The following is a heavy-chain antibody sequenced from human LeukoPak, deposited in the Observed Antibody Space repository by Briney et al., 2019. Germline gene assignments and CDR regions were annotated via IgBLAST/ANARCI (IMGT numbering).Heavy chain of an antibody. J-gene: IGHJ4*02. CDR2: IRYDGSNK. Sequence: GGSLRLSCAASGFTFSSYGMHWVRQAPGKGLEWVAFIRYDGSNKYYADSVKGRFTISRGNSKNTLYLQMNSLRADDTAVYFCATVAGYFDYWGQGTLVTVSS. CDR1: GFTFSSYG. V-gene: IGHV3-30*02. CDR3: ATVAGYFDY. D-gene: IGHD2-21*01.